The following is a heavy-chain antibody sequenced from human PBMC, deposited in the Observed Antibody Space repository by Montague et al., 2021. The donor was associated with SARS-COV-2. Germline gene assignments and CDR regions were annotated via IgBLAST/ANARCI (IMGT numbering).Heavy chain of an antibody. CDR1: GFTFSAYW. V-gene: IGHV3-74*01. J-gene: IGHJ5*02. Sequence: SLRLSCAASGFTFSAYWMHWVRQAPGQGLEWVARIRADGTTTNYADSVXGRFTISRDNAQDTVYLHMTTLTAEDTAVYYCARAFSNSFKWFDPWGQGTLVTVSS. CDR3: ARAFSNSFKWFDP. D-gene: IGHD6-13*01. CDR2: IRADGTTT.